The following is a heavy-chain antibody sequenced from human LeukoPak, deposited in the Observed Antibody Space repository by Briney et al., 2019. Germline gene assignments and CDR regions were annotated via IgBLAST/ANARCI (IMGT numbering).Heavy chain of an antibody. J-gene: IGHJ4*02. CDR1: GFTFTTYW. D-gene: IGHD3-10*01. V-gene: IGHV3-74*01. CDR2: INSDGSIT. Sequence: GGSLRLSCAASGFTFTTYWMHWVRHAPGKGLVWVSHINSDGSITSYADSVKGRFTISRDNAKNTLYLQMNSLRAEDTAVYYCARDDPNWDPSSYYFDSWGQGVLVTVSS. CDR3: ARDDPNWDPSSYYFDS.